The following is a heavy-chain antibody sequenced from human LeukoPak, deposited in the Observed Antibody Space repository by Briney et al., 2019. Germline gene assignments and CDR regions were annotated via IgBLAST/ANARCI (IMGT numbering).Heavy chain of an antibody. CDR1: GGSISSGSYY. V-gene: IGHV4-61*02. CDR3: ARDPLYCSSTSCYRTGEDY. Sequence: PSETLSLTCTVSGGSISSGSYYWGWIRQPAGKGLEWIGRIYTSGSTNYNPSLKSRVTISVDTSKNQFSLKLSSVTAADTAVYYCARDPLYCSSTSCYRTGEDYWGQGTLVTVSS. J-gene: IGHJ4*02. CDR2: IYTSGST. D-gene: IGHD2-2*02.